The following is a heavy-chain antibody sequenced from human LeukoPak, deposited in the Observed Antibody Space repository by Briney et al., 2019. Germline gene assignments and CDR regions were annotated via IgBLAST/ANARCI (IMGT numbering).Heavy chain of an antibody. V-gene: IGHV3-30*18. D-gene: IGHD2-21*02. J-gene: IGHJ1*01. CDR3: AKECRGGDCYAYFQH. CDR2: ISYDGSNK. Sequence: PGGSLRLSCAASGFTFSSYGMHWVRQAPGKGLEWVAVISYDGSNKYYADSVKGRFTISRDNSKNTLYLQMNSLRAEDTAVYYCAKECRGGDCYAYFQHWGQGTLVTVSS. CDR1: GFTFSSYG.